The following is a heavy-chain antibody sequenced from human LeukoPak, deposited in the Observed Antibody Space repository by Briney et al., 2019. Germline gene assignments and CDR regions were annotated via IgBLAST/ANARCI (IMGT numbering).Heavy chain of an antibody. J-gene: IGHJ6*04. CDR1: GYTFTSYA. V-gene: IGHV1-3*01. Sequence: ASVKVSCKASGYTFTSYAMHWVRQAPGQRLEWMGWINAGNDNTKYSQKFQGRVTITRDTSASTAYMELSSLRSEDTAVYYCARDIVGKVERRDYGMDVWGKGTTVTVSS. D-gene: IGHD1-1*01. CDR3: ARDIVGKVERRDYGMDV. CDR2: INAGNDNT.